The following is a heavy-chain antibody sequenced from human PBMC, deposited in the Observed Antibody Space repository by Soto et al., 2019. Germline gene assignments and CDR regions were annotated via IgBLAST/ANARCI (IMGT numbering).Heavy chain of an antibody. Sequence: PGGSLILSCAASGFTFSSYAMSWVRQAPGKGLEWVAVISYDGSNKYYADSVKGRFTISRDNSKNTLYLQMNSLRAEDTAVYYYAREEKRPGAFDIWGQGTMVTVSS. CDR1: GFTFSSYA. CDR3: AREEKRPGAFDI. V-gene: IGHV3-30-3*01. J-gene: IGHJ3*02. CDR2: ISYDGSNK.